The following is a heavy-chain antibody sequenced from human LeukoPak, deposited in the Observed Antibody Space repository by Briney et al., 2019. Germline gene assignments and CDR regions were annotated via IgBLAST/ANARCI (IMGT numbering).Heavy chain of an antibody. J-gene: IGHJ4*02. D-gene: IGHD3-22*01. CDR3: AREAYYYDSSGYYSDY. CDR1: GYTFTSYG. Sequence: ASVKVSCKASGYTFTSYGISWVRQVPGQGLEWMGWISAYNGNTNYAQKLQGRVTMTTDTSTSTAYMELRSLRSDDTAVYYCAREAYYYDSSGYYSDYWGQGTLVTVSS. CDR2: ISAYNGNT. V-gene: IGHV1-18*01.